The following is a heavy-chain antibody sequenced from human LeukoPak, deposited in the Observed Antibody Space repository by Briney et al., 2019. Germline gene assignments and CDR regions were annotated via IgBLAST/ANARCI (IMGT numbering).Heavy chain of an antibody. D-gene: IGHD2-15*01. CDR2: IYYSGTT. CDR3: ARNFPGVGCSGGSCYDY. J-gene: IGHJ4*02. V-gene: IGHV4-39*07. Sequence: SETLSLTCTVSGGSISSSSYYWGWIRQPPGKGPEWIGTIYYSGTTYYNPSLKSRVTISIDTSKNQFSLKLSSVTAADTAVYYCARNFPGVGCSGGSCYDYWGQGTLVTVSS. CDR1: GGSISSSSYY.